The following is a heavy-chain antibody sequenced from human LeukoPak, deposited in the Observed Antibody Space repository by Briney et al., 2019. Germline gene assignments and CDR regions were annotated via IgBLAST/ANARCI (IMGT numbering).Heavy chain of an antibody. Sequence: GGSLRLSCAASGFTFSSYGMHWVRQAPGKGLEWVAVISYDGSNKYYADSVKGRFTVSRDNSKNTLYLQMNSLRAEDTAVYYCAKSGSSGWYYYYGMDVWGQGTTVTVSS. CDR1: GFTFSSYG. CDR3: AKSGSSGWYYYYGMDV. V-gene: IGHV3-30*18. CDR2: ISYDGSNK. J-gene: IGHJ6*02. D-gene: IGHD6-19*01.